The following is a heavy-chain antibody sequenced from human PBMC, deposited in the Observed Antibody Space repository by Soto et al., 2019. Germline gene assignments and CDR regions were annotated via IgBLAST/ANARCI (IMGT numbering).Heavy chain of an antibody. CDR3: ARDLDSSIAVVVAATPCDAFDI. Sequence: ASVKVSCKASGYTFTSYGISWVRQAPGQGLEWMGWISAYNGNTNYAQKLQGRVTMTTDTSTSTAYMELRSLRSDDTAVYYCARDLDSSIAVVVAATPCDAFDIWGQGTMVTVSS. V-gene: IGHV1-18*01. D-gene: IGHD2-15*01. CDR2: ISAYNGNT. J-gene: IGHJ3*02. CDR1: GYTFTSYG.